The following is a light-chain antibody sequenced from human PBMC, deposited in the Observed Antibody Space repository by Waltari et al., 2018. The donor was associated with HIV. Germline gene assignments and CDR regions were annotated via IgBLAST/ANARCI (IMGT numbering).Light chain of an antibody. CDR3: QSSYTNNQV. V-gene: IGLV6-57*03. Sequence: NFMLTQPHSVSESPGKTVTISCTRSRGSIASNYLQWYQQRPGSAPTAVIWEQNQRASGVPDRFSGSVNSSSNSASLTISGLKTEDEADYYCQSSYTNNQVFGGGTKLTVL. J-gene: IGLJ3*02. CDR1: RGSIASNY. CDR2: EQN.